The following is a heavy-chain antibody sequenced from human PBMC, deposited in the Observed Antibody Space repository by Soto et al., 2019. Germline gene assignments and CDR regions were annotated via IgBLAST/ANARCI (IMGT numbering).Heavy chain of an antibody. CDR1: GGTFSSYA. J-gene: IGHJ5*02. D-gene: IGHD3-10*01. V-gene: IGHV1-69*13. CDR2: IIPIFGTA. CDR3: ASAYYDGSGSYYSWFHP. Sequence: SVKVSCKASGGTFSSYAISWVRQAPGQGLEWMGGIIPIFGTANYAQKFQGRVTITADESTSTAYMELSRLRSEDTAVYYCASAYYDGSGSYYSWFHPWGQGTLVTVSS.